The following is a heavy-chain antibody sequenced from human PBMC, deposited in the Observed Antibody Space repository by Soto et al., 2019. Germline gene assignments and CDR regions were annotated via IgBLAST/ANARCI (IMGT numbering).Heavy chain of an antibody. Sequence: EVQLAESGGGLVQPGRSLRLSCTTSGFTFGDYAMSWFRQAPGKGLEWVGFVKTKAYGEQTEYAASVKGRFTISRDDSKSIAYLQMNSLKTEDTALYYCTRRLYSSGWHSGDAFDIWGQGTMVTVS. J-gene: IGHJ3*02. CDR3: TRRLYSSGWHSGDAFDI. CDR2: VKTKAYGEQT. D-gene: IGHD6-19*01. CDR1: GFTFGDYA. V-gene: IGHV3-49*03.